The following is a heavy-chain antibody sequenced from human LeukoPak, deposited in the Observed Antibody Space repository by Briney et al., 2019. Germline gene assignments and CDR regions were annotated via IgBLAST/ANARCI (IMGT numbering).Heavy chain of an antibody. J-gene: IGHJ4*02. Sequence: GGSLRLSCAASGFTFRSYGMHWVRQAPGKGLEWVAVIWYDGSNKYYADSVKGRFTISRDNSKNTLYLQMNSLRAEDTAVYYCARGSGYSGYDAVDYWGQGTLVTVSS. V-gene: IGHV3-33*01. CDR1: GFTFRSYG. CDR3: ARGSGYSGYDAVDY. D-gene: IGHD5-12*01. CDR2: IWYDGSNK.